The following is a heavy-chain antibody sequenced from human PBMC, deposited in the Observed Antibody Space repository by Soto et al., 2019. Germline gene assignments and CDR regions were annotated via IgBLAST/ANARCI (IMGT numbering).Heavy chain of an antibody. CDR3: AKEGYDSGWYWDS. V-gene: IGHV3-23*01. D-gene: IGHD6-19*01. J-gene: IGHJ4*02. CDR2: ITSSCCEV. Sequence: VQLLESGGGLVQPGGSLRISCVASGFTFSGSAMTWVRKATGKWLEYVSSITSSCCEVFHAASVKGRFTMSRDNSKNMLYLQMNSLRAEDTAVYYCAKEGYDSGWYWDSWGQGALVTVSS. CDR1: GFTFSGSA.